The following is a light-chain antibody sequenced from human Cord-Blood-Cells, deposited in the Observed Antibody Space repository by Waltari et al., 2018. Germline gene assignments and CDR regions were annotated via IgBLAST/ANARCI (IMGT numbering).Light chain of an antibody. Sequence: QSALPQPAYVSGSPGQSLTISCTGTSSDVGSYNPVSWYQQHPGKAPKLMIYEGSQRPSGVSNRFSGSKSGNTASLTISGLQAEDEADYYCCSYAGSWVFGGGTKLTVL. CDR3: CSYAGSWV. J-gene: IGLJ3*02. V-gene: IGLV2-23*01. CDR2: EGS. CDR1: SSDVGSYNP.